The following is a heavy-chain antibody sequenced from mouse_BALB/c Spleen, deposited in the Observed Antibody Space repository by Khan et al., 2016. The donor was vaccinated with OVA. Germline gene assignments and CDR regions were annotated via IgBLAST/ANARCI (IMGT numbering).Heavy chain of an antibody. CDR1: GFSLTNYG. V-gene: IGHV2-6-1*01. D-gene: IGHD2-10*01. Sequence: VQLKQSGPGLVAPSQSLSITCTISGFSLTNYGIHWVRQPPGKGLEWLVVIWSDGSTTYNSALKSRLTISKDNSKSQVFLKMNSLQTDDTVMYFCGRQPYYHYNVMDYWGQGTSVTVSS. J-gene: IGHJ4*01. CDR2: IWSDGST. CDR3: GRQPYYHYNVMDY.